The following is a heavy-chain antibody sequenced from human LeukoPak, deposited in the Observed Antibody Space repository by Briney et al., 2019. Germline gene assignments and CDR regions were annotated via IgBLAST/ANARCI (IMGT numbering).Heavy chain of an antibody. J-gene: IGHJ3*01. Sequence: GASVKVSCMASGYRFTGYFIHWVRQAPGQGPEWMGWINPNGGDTNYAQNFQGRVIMTRDTSISTAYMDLSMLKSDDTAFYYCARELPPDESGYSQDALDVWGQGTMVTVSS. CDR2: INPNGGDT. D-gene: IGHD3-3*01. V-gene: IGHV1-2*02. CDR1: GYRFTGYF. CDR3: ARELPPDESGYSQDALDV.